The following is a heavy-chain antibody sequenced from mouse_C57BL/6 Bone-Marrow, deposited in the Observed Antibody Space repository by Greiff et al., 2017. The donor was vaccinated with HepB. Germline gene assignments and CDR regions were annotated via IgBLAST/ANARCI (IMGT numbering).Heavy chain of an antibody. Sequence: QVQLQQPGAELVKPGASVKLSCKASGYTFTSYWMQWVKQRPGQGLEWIGEIDPSDSYTNYNQKFKGKATLTVDTSSSTAYMQLSSLTSEDSAVYYCAIFTTVVSEDYYFDYWGQGTTLTVSS. CDR3: AIFTTVVSEDYYFDY. J-gene: IGHJ2*01. CDR2: IDPSDSYT. CDR1: GYTFTSYW. V-gene: IGHV1-50*01. D-gene: IGHD1-1*01.